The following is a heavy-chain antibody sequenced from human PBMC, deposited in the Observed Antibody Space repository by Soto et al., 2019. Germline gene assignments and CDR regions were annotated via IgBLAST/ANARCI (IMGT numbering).Heavy chain of an antibody. J-gene: IGHJ4*02. CDR1: GFTFSSYA. CDR3: AKDRGYSYAWYYFDS. D-gene: IGHD5-18*01. CDR2: ISASGGST. Sequence: GGSLRLSCAASGFTFSSYAMNWVRQAPGKGLEWVSGISASGGSTYYADSVKGRFTISRDNSRSTLYLQMNSLSAEDTTVYFCAKDRGYSYAWYYFDSWGQGTLVTVSS. V-gene: IGHV3-23*01.